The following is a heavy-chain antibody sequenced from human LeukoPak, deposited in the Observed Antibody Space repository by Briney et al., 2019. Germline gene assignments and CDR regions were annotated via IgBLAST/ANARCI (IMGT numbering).Heavy chain of an antibody. D-gene: IGHD2-15*01. CDR1: GYSFTSYW. J-gene: IGHJ4*02. V-gene: IGHV5-51*01. CDR2: IYPDDSDT. Sequence: GESLKISCKGSGYSFTSYWIGWVRQMPGKGLEWMGLIYPDDSDTRYNPSFQGQVTFSADKSISTAYLQWSSLKASDTAMYYCGRRYCSGGSCYDFWGQGTLVTVSS. CDR3: GRRYCSGGSCYDF.